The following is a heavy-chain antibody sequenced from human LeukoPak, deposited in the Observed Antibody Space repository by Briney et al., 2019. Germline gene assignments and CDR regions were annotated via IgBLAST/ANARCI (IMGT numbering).Heavy chain of an antibody. CDR1: GFTFDDYA. J-gene: IGHJ4*02. Sequence: GGSLRLSCAASGFTFDDYAMHWVRQAPGKGLEWVSGISWNSGSIGYADSVKGRFTISRDNAKNSLYLQMNSLRAEDTALYYCAKGWDIVVVPAAIDYWGQGTLVTVSS. CDR3: AKGWDIVVVPAAIDY. D-gene: IGHD2-2*01. V-gene: IGHV3-9*01. CDR2: ISWNSGSI.